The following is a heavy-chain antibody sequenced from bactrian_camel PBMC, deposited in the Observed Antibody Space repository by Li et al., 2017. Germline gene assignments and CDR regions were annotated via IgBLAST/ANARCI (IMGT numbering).Heavy chain of an antibody. CDR2: FYGADDAGTK. J-gene: IGHJ4*01. Sequence: VQLVESGGGSVHPGGSLRLSCKASVFTYNRGCMTWFRQAPGKEREGVAAFYGADDAGTKYYADSVKGRFTISQDNAENTVYLQMNSLKPEDTAMYYCAAGGPTGWARCSLLAYDYIDWGQGTQVTVS. CDR3: AAGGPTGWARCSLLAYDYID. D-gene: IGHD5*01. V-gene: IGHV3S40*01. CDR1: VFTYNRGC.